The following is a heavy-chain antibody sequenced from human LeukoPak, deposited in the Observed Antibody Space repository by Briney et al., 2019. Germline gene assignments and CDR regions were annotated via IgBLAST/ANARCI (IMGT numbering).Heavy chain of an antibody. Sequence: GGSLRLSCAASGFTVSSNYMSWVRQAPGKGLEWASVIYSGGSTYYADSVKGRFTISRDNSKNTLYLQMNSLRAEDTAVYYCAREVGYYDSSGYYSANWFDPWGQGTLVTVSS. CDR3: AREVGYYDSSGYYSANWFDP. D-gene: IGHD3-22*01. CDR2: IYSGGST. CDR1: GFTVSSNY. J-gene: IGHJ5*02. V-gene: IGHV3-53*01.